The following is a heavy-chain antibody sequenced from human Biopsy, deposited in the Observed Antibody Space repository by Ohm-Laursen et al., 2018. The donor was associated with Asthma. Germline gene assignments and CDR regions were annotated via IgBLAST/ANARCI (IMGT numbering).Heavy chain of an antibody. CDR1: ADSISSNNFY. Sequence: GTLSLTYPVSADSISSNNFYWGWIRQPPGKGLEWIATISYTGSTYYNPSLKSRVTISVDTSKNQFSLKLSSVTAADTAVYYCARSAKTIFGVVMGSYYYGMDVWGQGTTVTVSS. CDR2: ISYTGST. J-gene: IGHJ6*02. CDR3: ARSAKTIFGVVMGSYYYGMDV. V-gene: IGHV4-39*01. D-gene: IGHD3-3*01.